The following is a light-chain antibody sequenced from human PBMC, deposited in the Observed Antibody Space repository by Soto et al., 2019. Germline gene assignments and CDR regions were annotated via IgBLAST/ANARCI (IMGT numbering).Light chain of an antibody. Sequence: EIVLTQSPGTLTLSPGESAALSCRASQTISNNYLVWYRQKPGQAPRLLIYAVSSRAAGIPDRFSGSGSGTDFAITICRLEPKDSAVYDCQQHSNSPWAFGQGTRVEI. CDR1: QTISNNY. CDR2: AVS. J-gene: IGKJ1*01. CDR3: QQHSNSPWA. V-gene: IGKV3-20*01.